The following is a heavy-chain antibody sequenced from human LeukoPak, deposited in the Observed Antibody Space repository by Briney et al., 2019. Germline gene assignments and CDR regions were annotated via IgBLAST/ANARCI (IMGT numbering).Heavy chain of an antibody. CDR1: GYTFTGYY. CDR2: INPNSGGT. D-gene: IGHD3-10*01. Sequence: ASVKVSCKASGYTFTGYYMHWVRQAPGQGLEWMGWINPNSGGTNYAQKFQGRVTMTRDTSISTAYMELSRLRSDDTAVYYCARGLTDYYGSGSYSPNPFYYYYYMDVWGKGTTVTVSS. V-gene: IGHV1-2*02. CDR3: ARGLTDYYGSGSYSPNPFYYYYYMDV. J-gene: IGHJ6*03.